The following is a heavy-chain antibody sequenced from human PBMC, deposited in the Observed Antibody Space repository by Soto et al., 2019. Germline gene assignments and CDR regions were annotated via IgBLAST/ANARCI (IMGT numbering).Heavy chain of an antibody. CDR2: ISSNGGST. V-gene: IGHV3-64D*06. CDR3: VEAATGHDAFDI. CDR1: GFTFSSYA. J-gene: IGHJ3*02. Sequence: PGGSLRLSCSASGFTFSSYAMHWVRQAPGKGLEYVSAISSNGGSTYYADPVKGRFTISRDNSKNTLYLQMSSLRADDTAVYYCVEAATGHDAFDIWGQGTMVTVSS. D-gene: IGHD6-13*01.